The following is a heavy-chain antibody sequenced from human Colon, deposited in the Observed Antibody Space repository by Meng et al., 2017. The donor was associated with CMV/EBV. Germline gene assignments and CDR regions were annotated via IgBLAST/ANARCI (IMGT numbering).Heavy chain of an antibody. CDR3: ARGFGSTTVTSYFDS. D-gene: IGHD3-10*01. Sequence: SGGTVSTYAMNWLRQAPGQGPEWLGGSIPLLGTANYPRKYLGRVTITTDDSTNTAYLEVKGLTSKDTAVYYCARGFGSTTVTSYFDSWGQGTLVTVSS. CDR1: GGTVSTYA. V-gene: IGHV1-69*05. CDR2: SIPLLGTA. J-gene: IGHJ4*02.